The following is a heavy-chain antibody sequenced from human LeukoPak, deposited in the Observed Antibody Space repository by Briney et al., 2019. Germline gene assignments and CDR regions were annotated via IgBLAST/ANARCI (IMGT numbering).Heavy chain of an antibody. J-gene: IGHJ4*02. Sequence: SETLSLTCTVSGGSISSYYWSWIRQPPGKGLEWIGYIYYSGSTNYNPFPQESSHHISRHVQEPVLPEAELCDRCDTAVYYCARTDKQWLVPGPTYYFDYWGQGTLVTVSS. V-gene: IGHV4-59*01. CDR2: IYYSGST. D-gene: IGHD6-19*01. CDR1: GGSISSYY. CDR3: ARTDKQWLVPGPTYYFDY.